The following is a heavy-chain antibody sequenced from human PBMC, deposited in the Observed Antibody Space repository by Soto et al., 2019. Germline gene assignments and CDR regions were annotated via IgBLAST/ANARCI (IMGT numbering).Heavy chain of an antibody. J-gene: IGHJ4*02. Sequence: QVQLQQWGAGLLKPSETLSLTCAVYGGSFSAYFWSWIRQPPGRGLEWIGEINHSGTTNYNPSLKSRVTISVDTSKNQLSLKLSSVTAADTAVYYCARVRMGSGRSLDYWGQGTLVTVSS. D-gene: IGHD3-10*01. V-gene: IGHV4-34*01. CDR1: GGSFSAYF. CDR2: INHSGTT. CDR3: ARVRMGSGRSLDY.